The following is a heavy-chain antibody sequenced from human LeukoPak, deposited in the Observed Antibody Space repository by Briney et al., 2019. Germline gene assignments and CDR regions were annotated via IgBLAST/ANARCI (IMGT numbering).Heavy chain of an antibody. CDR2: ISSDGNNE. Sequence: GGSLRLSCAASGFTFSSYAMHWVRQAPGKRLEWVAFISSDGNNEYYADSVKGRFTISRDNSKNTLYVQMNSLRDEDTAVYYCDPHDSSSQFWGQGTLVTVSS. V-gene: IGHV3-30*04. D-gene: IGHD6-6*01. J-gene: IGHJ4*02. CDR1: GFTFSSYA. CDR3: DPHDSSSQF.